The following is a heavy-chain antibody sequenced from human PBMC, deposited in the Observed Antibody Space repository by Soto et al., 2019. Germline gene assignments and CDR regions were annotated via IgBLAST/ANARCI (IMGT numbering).Heavy chain of an antibody. CDR2: IKQDGSEK. CDR3: ARLGYCSSTSCYYGWFDP. V-gene: IGHV3-7*03. D-gene: IGHD2-2*01. J-gene: IGHJ5*02. Sequence: PLGGSLRLSCAASGFTFSSYWMSWVRQAPGKGLEWVANIKQDGSEKYYVDSVKGRFTISRDNAKNSLYLQMNSLRAEDTAVYYCARLGYCSSTSCYYGWFDPWGQGTLVTVSS. CDR1: GFTFSSYW.